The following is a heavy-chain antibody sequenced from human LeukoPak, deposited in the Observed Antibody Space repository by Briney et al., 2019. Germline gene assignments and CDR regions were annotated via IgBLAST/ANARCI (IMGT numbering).Heavy chain of an antibody. D-gene: IGHD2-2*01. CDR3: ARGDCSSTICYSPMDV. CDR1: GGSISSSTYY. CDR2: IFYSGST. Sequence: ASETLSLTCTVSGGSISSSTYYWGWIRQPPGKGLEWIGSIFYSGSTYYNSSLKSRVTISVDTSKNQFSLKVNSVTAADTALYYCARGDCSSTICYSPMDVWGKGTTVTVSS. V-gene: IGHV4-39*07. J-gene: IGHJ6*03.